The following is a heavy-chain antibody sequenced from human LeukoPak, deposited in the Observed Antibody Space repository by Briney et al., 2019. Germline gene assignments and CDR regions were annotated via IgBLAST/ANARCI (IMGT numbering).Heavy chain of an antibody. CDR1: GFAFSNYG. CDR2: TSYDGSTK. V-gene: IGHV3-30*03. Sequence: PGGSLRLSCVVSGFAFSNYGMHWVRQAPGKGLEWVALTSYDGSTKYYADSVKGRFTISKDNSRNTVYLQMNSLKVEDTATYYCARDRAYDAFDYWGRGTLVTVSS. CDR3: ARDRAYDAFDY. J-gene: IGHJ4*02. D-gene: IGHD5-12*01.